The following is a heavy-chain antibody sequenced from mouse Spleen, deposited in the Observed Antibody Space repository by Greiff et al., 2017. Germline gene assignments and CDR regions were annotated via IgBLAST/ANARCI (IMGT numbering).Heavy chain of an antibody. Sequence: QVHVKQSGAELVRPGASVTLSCKASGYTFTDYEMHWVKQTPVHGLEWIGAIDPETGGTAYNQKFKGKAILTADKSSSTAYMELRSLTSEDSAVYYCTRSTMITGGFAYWGQGTLVTVSA. CDR1: GYTFTDYE. J-gene: IGHJ3*01. V-gene: IGHV1-15*01. CDR3: TRSTMITGGFAY. D-gene: IGHD2-4*01. CDR2: IDPETGGT.